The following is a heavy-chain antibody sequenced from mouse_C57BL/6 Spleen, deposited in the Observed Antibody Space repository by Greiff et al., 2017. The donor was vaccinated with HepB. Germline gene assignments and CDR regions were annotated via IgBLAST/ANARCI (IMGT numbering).Heavy chain of an antibody. D-gene: IGHD2-4*01. CDR1: GYTFTSYW. CDR2: IHPNSGST. CDR3: ARNRDDYDEAMDY. Sequence: VQLQQSGAELVKPGASVKLSCKASGYTFTSYWMHWVKQRPGQGLEWIGMIHPNSGSTNYNEKFKSKATLTVDKSSSTAYMQLSSLTYEDSAVYYCARNRDDYDEAMDYWGQGTSVTVSS. V-gene: IGHV1-64*01. J-gene: IGHJ4*01.